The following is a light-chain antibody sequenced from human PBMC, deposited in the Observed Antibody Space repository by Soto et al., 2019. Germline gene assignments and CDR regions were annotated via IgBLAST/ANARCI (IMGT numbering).Light chain of an antibody. Sequence: QSVLTQPASVSGSPGQSITFSCTGTSSDVGSYDYVSWHQQHPGKAPKLIIYDVNNRPSGVPSRFSGSKSGNTASLIISGLQNEDEADYYCCAYSTRGTHVFGTGTKVTVL. CDR1: SSDVGSYDY. CDR2: DVN. J-gene: IGLJ1*01. V-gene: IGLV2-14*03. CDR3: CAYSTRGTHV.